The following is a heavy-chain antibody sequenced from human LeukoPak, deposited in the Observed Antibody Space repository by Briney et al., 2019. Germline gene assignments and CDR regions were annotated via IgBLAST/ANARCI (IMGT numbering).Heavy chain of an antibody. V-gene: IGHV3-21*01. Sequence: GGTLSLSCAASGFTFSSYSMNWIRQPPGKGLEWVSSISSRSSYIYYADSVKGRFTISRDNAKNSLYLQMNSLRAEDTAVYYCARAKGYDSSGYYYSALRYWGQGTLVTVSS. D-gene: IGHD3-22*01. CDR2: ISSRSSYI. CDR1: GFTFSSYS. J-gene: IGHJ4*02. CDR3: ARAKGYDSSGYYYSALRY.